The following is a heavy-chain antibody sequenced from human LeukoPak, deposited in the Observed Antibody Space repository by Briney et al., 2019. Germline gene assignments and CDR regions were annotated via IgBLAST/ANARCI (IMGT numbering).Heavy chain of an antibody. CDR3: ARDLEELGAFDI. Sequence: SVKVSCKASGYSFTSYGISWVRQAPGQGLEWLGRVIPIVGMANYAQKFQGRITINADTSTSTAYMELSGLKSEDTAVYYCARDLEELGAFDIWGQGTMVIVSS. CDR2: VIPIVGMA. J-gene: IGHJ3*02. V-gene: IGHV1-69*04. CDR1: GYSFTSYG. D-gene: IGHD3-16*01.